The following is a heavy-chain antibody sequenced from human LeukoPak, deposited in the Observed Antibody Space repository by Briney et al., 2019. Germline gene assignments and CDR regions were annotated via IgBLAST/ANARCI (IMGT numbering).Heavy chain of an antibody. D-gene: IGHD2-2*01. CDR3: ARESEGGTGTSCPDY. Sequence: GGSLRLSCAASGFTFSSYAMSWVRQAPGKGLEWVAGIQSNGRNKYYVDSVKGRFAISRDNSKSTLYLQVNSLRVEDTALYYCARESEGGTGTSCPDYWGQGTLVTVSS. J-gene: IGHJ4*02. CDR1: GFTFSSYA. V-gene: IGHV3-30*03. CDR2: IQSNGRNK.